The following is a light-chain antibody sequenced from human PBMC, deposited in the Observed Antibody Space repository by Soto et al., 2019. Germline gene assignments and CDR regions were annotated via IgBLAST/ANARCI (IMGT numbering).Light chain of an antibody. CDR1: QSVSSGY. J-gene: IGKJ4*01. Sequence: EIVLTQSPATLSLSPGERATLSCGASQSVSSGYLACYQQKPGLAPRLLIYDASTRATGIPDRFSGSGSGTDFTLTISRLEPEDFAVYYCHQYGSSPPLTFGGGTKVEMK. CDR2: DAS. V-gene: IGKV3D-20*01. CDR3: HQYGSSPPLT.